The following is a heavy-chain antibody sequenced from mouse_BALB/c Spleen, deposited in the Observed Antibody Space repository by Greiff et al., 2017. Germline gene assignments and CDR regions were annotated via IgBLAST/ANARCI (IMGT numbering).Heavy chain of an antibody. J-gene: IGHJ3*01. V-gene: IGHV3-2*02. Sequence: EVKLVESGPGLVKPSQSLSLTCTVTGYSITSDYAWNWIRQFPGNKLEWMGYISYSGSTSYNPSLKSRISITRDTSKNQFFLQLNSVTTEDTATYYCARGRSAWFAYWGQGTLVTVSA. D-gene: IGHD6-1*01. CDR3: ARGRSAWFAY. CDR2: ISYSGST. CDR1: GYSITSDYA.